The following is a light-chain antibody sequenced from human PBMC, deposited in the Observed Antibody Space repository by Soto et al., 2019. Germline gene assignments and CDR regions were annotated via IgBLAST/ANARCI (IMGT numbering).Light chain of an antibody. V-gene: IGKV3-20*01. CDR3: QHYGQDYGDSPPNG. J-gene: IGKJ2*03. CDR2: DAS. CDR1: QTVRSNY. Sequence: ENVLTQSPGTLSLSPGERATLSCRASQTVRSNYLAWYQQKRGQAPRLLIFDASSRATGIPDRFSGSGSGTDFTLTISRLEPEDFVVYYCQHYGQDYGDSPPNGFGQGTKLEI.